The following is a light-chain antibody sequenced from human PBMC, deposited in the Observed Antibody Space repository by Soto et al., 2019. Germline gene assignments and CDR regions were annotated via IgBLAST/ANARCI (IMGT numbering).Light chain of an antibody. CDR1: QRVSSSY. CDR2: GAS. CDR3: QRYGSSPPFT. J-gene: IGKJ2*01. V-gene: IGKV3-20*01. Sequence: EIVLTQSPGTLSLSPGESATLSCRASQRVSSSYLAWYQQKPGQAPRLLIYGASTRATGIPDRFSGSGSGTDFTLTISRLEPEDFAVYFCQRYGSSPPFTFGQGTKV.